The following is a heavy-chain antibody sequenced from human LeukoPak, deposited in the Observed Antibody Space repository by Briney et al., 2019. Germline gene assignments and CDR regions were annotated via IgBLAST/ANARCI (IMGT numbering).Heavy chain of an antibody. J-gene: IGHJ4*02. V-gene: IGHV3-23*01. D-gene: IGHD2-21*01. CDR1: GFTFSTYP. CDR3: AKDLNNSPY. Sequence: PGGSLRLSCVASGFTFSTYPMSWVRQAAGKGLEWVSAISGGGVNTYYADSVKGRFTISRDNSKNTLFLQVNSLRAEDTAVYFCAKDLNNSPYWGQGTLVTVSS. CDR2: ISGGGVNT.